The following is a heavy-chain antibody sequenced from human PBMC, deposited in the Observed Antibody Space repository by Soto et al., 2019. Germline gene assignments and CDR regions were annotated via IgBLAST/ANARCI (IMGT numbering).Heavy chain of an antibody. V-gene: IGHV1-46*01. J-gene: IGHJ4*02. CDR1: GYTFSTYY. CDR2: INPSGGST. CDR3: ARYDYNGYYFDY. Sequence: QVQLVKSGAEVKKPGASVKVSCKASGYTFSTYYMHWVRQAPGQGYEWMGIINPSGGSTTYAQKFQGRVTMTRDTSTTTVYMELSRLKSEETAVYYCARYDYNGYYFDYWGQGTLVTVSS. D-gene: IGHD4-4*01.